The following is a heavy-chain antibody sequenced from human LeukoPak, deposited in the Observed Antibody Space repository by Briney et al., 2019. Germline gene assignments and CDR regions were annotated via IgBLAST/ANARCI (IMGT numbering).Heavy chain of an antibody. Sequence: GASVRVSCKASGYTFTGYYMHWVRQAPGQGLEWMGWMNPNSGNTGYAQKFQGRVTITRNTSISTAYMELSSLRSEDTAVYYCATGSSGYSGGYFDYWGQGTLVTVSS. CDR1: GYTFTGYY. V-gene: IGHV1-8*03. CDR3: ATGSSGYSGGYFDY. D-gene: IGHD3-22*01. CDR2: MNPNSGNT. J-gene: IGHJ4*02.